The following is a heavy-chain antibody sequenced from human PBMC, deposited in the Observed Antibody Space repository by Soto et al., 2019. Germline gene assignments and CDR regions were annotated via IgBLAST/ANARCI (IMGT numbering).Heavy chain of an antibody. CDR2: ISYSGST. J-gene: IGHJ5*02. V-gene: IGHV4-59*11. CDR1: GGSISGHY. D-gene: IGHD3-3*01. CDR3: ARDVGLQHDTGYYDFWSGKNNWFDP. Sequence: SSETLSLTCTVSGGSISGHYWSSIRQPPGKGLQYIGYISYSGSTNYNPSLKSRVTISVDTSNNQFSLRLSSVTAADTAVYYCARDVGLQHDTGYYDFWSGKNNWFDPWGQGILVTVSS.